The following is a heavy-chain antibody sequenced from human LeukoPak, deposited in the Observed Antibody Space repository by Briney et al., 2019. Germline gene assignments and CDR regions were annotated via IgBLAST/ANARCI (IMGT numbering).Heavy chain of an antibody. CDR3: ARHNGFDRGYYYYMDV. D-gene: IGHD3-9*01. J-gene: IGHJ6*03. CDR1: GGFINSYY. Sequence: WETLSLTCTVSGGFINSYYWSWIRQPAGKGLEWIGRVYTSGITNYNPSPKSRITMSVDTSKNQFSLKLTSVTAADTAVYYCARHNGFDRGYYYYMDVWGKGTTVSVSS. CDR2: VYTSGIT. V-gene: IGHV4-4*07.